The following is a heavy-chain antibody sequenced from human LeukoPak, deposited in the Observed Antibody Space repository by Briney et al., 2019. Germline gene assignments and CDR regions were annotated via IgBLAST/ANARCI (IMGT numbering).Heavy chain of an antibody. CDR3: ARGRYSSGFVEY. CDR2: IWYDGSNK. CDR1: GFTFSSYG. Sequence: GRSLRLACAASGFTFSSYGMHWVRQAPGKGLEWVAVIWYDGSNKYYVDSVKGRFTISRDNPKNTLYLQMSSLRAEDTAVYYCARGRYSSGFVEYWGQGTLVTVS. D-gene: IGHD6-25*01. V-gene: IGHV3-33*01. J-gene: IGHJ4*02.